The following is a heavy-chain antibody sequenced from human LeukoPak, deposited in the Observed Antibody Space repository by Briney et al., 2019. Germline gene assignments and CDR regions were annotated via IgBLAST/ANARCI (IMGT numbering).Heavy chain of an antibody. D-gene: IGHD3-3*01. CDR1: GFTFSTYW. V-gene: IGHV3-48*01. CDR2: STGGSGTI. J-gene: IGHJ4*02. Sequence: GGSLRLSCEASGFTFSTYWMSWVRQAPGKGLEWVSSSTGGSGTIYYADSVKGRFTISRDNAKNSLYLQMNSLRAEDTAVYYCAGYYDFWSGNNGIIWGQGTLVTVSS. CDR3: AGYYDFWSGNNGII.